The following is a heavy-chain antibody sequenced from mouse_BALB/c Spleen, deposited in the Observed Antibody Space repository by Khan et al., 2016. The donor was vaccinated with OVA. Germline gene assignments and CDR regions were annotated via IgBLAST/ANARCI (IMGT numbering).Heavy chain of an antibody. CDR2: INTGSGGT. CDR1: GYAFSNYL. D-gene: IGHD3-2*02. J-gene: IGHJ3*01. Sequence: QVQLQQPGAELVRPGTSVKVSCKASGYAFSNYLIEWLKQRPGQGLAWIGVINTGSGGTKYNEKFKDKATLTADTSSSTAYMQLSSLTSDDSAVYFCSRSGYGFGAYWGPGTLVTVSA. V-gene: IGHV1-54*01. CDR3: SRSGYGFGAY.